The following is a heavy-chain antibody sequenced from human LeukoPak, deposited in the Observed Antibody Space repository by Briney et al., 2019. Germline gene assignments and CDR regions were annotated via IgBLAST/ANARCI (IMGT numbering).Heavy chain of an antibody. Sequence: SETLSLTCTVSGDTMSTSSYYWVWHRQPPGLGLEWVGSIYFSSVTYYSESLKSRITISTSGNQFSLRLNSVIAADTAVYFCARQVKEYFGWLPRVYFDFWGQGRLVSVCS. CDR1: GDTMSTSSYY. D-gene: IGHD3-9*01. V-gene: IGHV4-39*01. CDR2: IYFSSVT. CDR3: ARQVKEYFGWLPRVYFDF. J-gene: IGHJ4*02.